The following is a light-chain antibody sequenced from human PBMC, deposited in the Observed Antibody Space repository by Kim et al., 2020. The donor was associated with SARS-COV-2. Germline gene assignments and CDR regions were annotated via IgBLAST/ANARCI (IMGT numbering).Light chain of an antibody. V-gene: IGLV3-19*01. Sequence: ALGQTVRITCKGDRLRSYYASWYQQKPGQAPVLVIYGKNNRPSGIPDRFSGSSSGNTASLTITGAQAEDEADYYCNSRDSSGNHVVFGGGTQLTV. CDR1: RLRSYY. CDR3: NSRDSSGNHVV. J-gene: IGLJ2*01. CDR2: GKN.